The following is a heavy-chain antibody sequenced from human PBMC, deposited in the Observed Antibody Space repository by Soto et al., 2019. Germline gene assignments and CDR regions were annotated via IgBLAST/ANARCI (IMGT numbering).Heavy chain of an antibody. J-gene: IGHJ4*02. CDR1: GFTFDDYA. CDR2: ISWNSANM. V-gene: IGHV3-9*01. CDR3: TTDTGY. Sequence: EVQLVESGGGLVQPGRSLRLSCAASGFTFDDYAMHWVRQAPGKGLEWVSGISWNSANMGYADSVKARFTISRDNAKNSLSLQMNSLKTEDTAVYYCTTDTGYWGQGTLVTVSS.